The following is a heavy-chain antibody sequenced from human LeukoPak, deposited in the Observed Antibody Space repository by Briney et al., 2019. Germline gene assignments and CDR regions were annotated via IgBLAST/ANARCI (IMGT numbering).Heavy chain of an antibody. CDR3: AKDPRIAAAGLASYYFDY. J-gene: IGHJ4*02. Sequence: PGGSLRLSCAASGFTFSSYGMHWVRQAPGKGLEWVAVISYDGSSKYYADSVKGRFTISRDNSKNTLYLQMNSLKAEDTAVYYCAKDPRIAAAGLASYYFDYWGQGTLVTVSS. D-gene: IGHD6-13*01. V-gene: IGHV3-30*18. CDR2: ISYDGSSK. CDR1: GFTFSSYG.